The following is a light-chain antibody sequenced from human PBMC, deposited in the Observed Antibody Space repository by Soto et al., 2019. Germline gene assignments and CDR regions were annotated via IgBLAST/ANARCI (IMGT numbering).Light chain of an antibody. Sequence: EIVLPPSPGTLSLSPGERAPLSCRASQSVSSNYLAWYQQKPGQAPRLLIYGASSRATGIPDRFSGSGSGTEFTLTISRLEPDDFETYYCLQYETYWTCGNGPKGDIK. CDR1: QSVSSNY. J-gene: IGKJ1*01. CDR3: LQYETYWT. V-gene: IGKV3-20*01. CDR2: GAS.